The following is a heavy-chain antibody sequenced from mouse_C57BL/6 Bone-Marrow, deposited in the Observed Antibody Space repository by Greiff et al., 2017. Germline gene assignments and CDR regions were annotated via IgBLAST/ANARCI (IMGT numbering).Heavy chain of an antibody. CDR3: ARDPGLDY. V-gene: IGHV5-4*01. Sequence: DVMLVESGGGLVKPGGSLKLSCAASGFTFSSYAMSWVRQTPEKRLEWVATISDGGSYTNYTDNVKGRFTISRANAKNTLDLQMGHLKAEVTAMYYWARDPGLDYGGRGTTRTVSS. D-gene: IGHD3-3*01. CDR2: ISDGGSYT. J-gene: IGHJ2*01. CDR1: GFTFSSYA.